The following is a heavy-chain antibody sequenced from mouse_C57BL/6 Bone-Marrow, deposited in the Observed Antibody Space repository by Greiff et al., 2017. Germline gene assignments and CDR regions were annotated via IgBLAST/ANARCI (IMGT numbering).Heavy chain of an antibody. V-gene: IGHV1-50*01. CDR3: ARDYYGSSMFAY. CDR1: GYTFTSYW. CDR2: IDPSDSYT. Sequence: VQLQQPGAELVKPGASVKLSCKASGYTFTSYWMQWVKQRPGQGLEWIGEIDPSDSYTNYNQKFKGKATLTVDTSSSTAYMQLSSLTSEASAVYYCARDYYGSSMFAYWGQGTLVTVSA. D-gene: IGHD1-1*01. J-gene: IGHJ3*01.